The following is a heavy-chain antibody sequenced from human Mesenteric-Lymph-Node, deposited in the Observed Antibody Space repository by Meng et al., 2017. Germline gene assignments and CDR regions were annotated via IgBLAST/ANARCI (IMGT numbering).Heavy chain of an antibody. CDR3: ARVVTALWGYYFDY. Sequence: VPLQAFGPWPGTPSGSLPLTCAVAGGSISSSNWWSWVRQPPGKGLEWIGEIYHSGSTNYNPSLKSRVTISVDKSKNQFSLKLSSVTAADTAVYYCARVVTALWGYYFDYWGQGTLVTVFS. CDR1: GGSISSSNW. D-gene: IGHD2-21*02. CDR2: IYHSGST. J-gene: IGHJ4*02. V-gene: IGHV4-4*02.